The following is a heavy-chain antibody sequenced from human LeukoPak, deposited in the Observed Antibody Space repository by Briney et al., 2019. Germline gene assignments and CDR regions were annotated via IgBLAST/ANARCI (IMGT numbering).Heavy chain of an antibody. D-gene: IGHD5-12*01. Sequence: SETLSLTCTVSGGSISSYYWSWIRQPAGKGLEWIGRIYTSGSTNYNPSLKSRVTMSVDTSKNQFSLKLSSVTAADTAVYYCARDGVYSGYDSYYYYYYMDVWGKGTTVTVSS. V-gene: IGHV4-4*07. CDR1: GGSISSYY. J-gene: IGHJ6*03. CDR3: ARDGVYSGYDSYYYYYYMDV. CDR2: IYTSGST.